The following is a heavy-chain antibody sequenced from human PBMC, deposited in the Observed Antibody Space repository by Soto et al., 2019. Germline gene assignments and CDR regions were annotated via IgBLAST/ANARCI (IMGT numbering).Heavy chain of an antibody. V-gene: IGHV3-23*01. J-gene: IGHJ4*02. CDR2: ISGGGGTT. Sequence: GGSLRLSCAASGFTYSSCVMNWVRQAPGKGLEWVSSISGGGGTTYYADSVKGRFTISRDNSESTLYLQMNSLRGEDTAVYYCTKDSDTSGYYFWYFDYWGQGALVTVSS. CDR1: GFTYSSCV. CDR3: TKDSDTSGYYFWYFDY. D-gene: IGHD3-22*01.